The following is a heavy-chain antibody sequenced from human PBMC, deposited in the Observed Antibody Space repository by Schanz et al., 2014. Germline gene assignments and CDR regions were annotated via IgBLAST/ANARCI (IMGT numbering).Heavy chain of an antibody. CDR2: IDDSGST. Sequence: VQLLESGGGLVQPGGSLRLSCAVSGFSFSSYSMSWIRQPPGKGLEWIGEIDDSGSTKYNPSLKSRVTISLDKSKSQFSLNLTAVTAADTALYYCASPPGSSWYGVEFWGQGSLVTVSS. CDR3: ASPPGSSWYGVEF. V-gene: IGHV4-34*01. CDR1: GFSFSSYS. D-gene: IGHD6-13*01. J-gene: IGHJ4*02.